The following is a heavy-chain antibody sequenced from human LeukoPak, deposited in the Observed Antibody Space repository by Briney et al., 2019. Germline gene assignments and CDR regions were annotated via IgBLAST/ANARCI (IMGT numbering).Heavy chain of an antibody. CDR2: ISWSGGII. V-gene: IGHV3-9*01. Sequence: GGSLRLSCAASGFTFDDHAMHWVRQAPGKGLEWVSGISWSGGIIDYADSVRGRFTISRDNAKNSLYLQMNSLRPEDTALYYCVKGMDQVLVMWFDSWGQGTLVTVSS. CDR3: VKGMDQVLVMWFDS. J-gene: IGHJ5*01. CDR1: GFTFDDHA. D-gene: IGHD2-2*01.